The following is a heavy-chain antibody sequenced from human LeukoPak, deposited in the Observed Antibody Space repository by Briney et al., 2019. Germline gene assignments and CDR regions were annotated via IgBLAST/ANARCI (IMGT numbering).Heavy chain of an antibody. CDR1: GGSISSYY. CDR2: IYTSGST. J-gene: IGHJ4*02. D-gene: IGHD3-3*01. CDR3: ARGPSIYDFWSGYKDY. Sequence: SETLSLTCTVSGGSISSYYWSWIRQPAGKGLEWIGRIYTSGSTNYNPSLKSRVTMSVDTSKNQFSLKLSSVTAADTAVYYCARGPSIYDFWSGYKDYWGQGTLVTVSS. V-gene: IGHV4-4*07.